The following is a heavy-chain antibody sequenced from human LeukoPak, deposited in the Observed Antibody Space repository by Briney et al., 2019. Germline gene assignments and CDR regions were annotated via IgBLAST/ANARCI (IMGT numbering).Heavy chain of an antibody. J-gene: IGHJ4*02. CDR1: GFIFRTYG. CDR3: ARHLSGITGYTYGRGIDY. Sequence: GGSLRVACAASGFIFRTYGIHWVRQAPGKGLVWVSRINNDGTATFFADSVKGRFTISRDNAKNTLYLQMNSLRAEDTAVYYCARHLSGITGYTYGRGIDYWGQGTLVTVSS. CDR2: INNDGTAT. V-gene: IGHV3-74*01. D-gene: IGHD5-18*01.